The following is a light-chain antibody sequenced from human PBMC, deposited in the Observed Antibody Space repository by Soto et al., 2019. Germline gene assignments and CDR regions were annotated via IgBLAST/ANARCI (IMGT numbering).Light chain of an antibody. Sequence: QSALTQPASVSGSPGQSITISCTGGSSDVGSYNRVSWYRQYPGKAPQLMIYEVSYRPSGVSNRFSGSKSGNTASLTISGLQAEDEANYFCSSLTTSETWVIGGGTKLTVL. CDR2: EVS. J-gene: IGLJ3*02. CDR3: SSLTTSETWV. CDR1: SSDVGSYNR. V-gene: IGLV2-14*02.